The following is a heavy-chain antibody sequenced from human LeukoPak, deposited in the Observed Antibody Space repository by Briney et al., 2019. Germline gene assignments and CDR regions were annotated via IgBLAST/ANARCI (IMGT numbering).Heavy chain of an antibody. CDR1: GGSFSGYY. CDR2: IYYSGST. J-gene: IGHJ6*03. Sequence: PSETLSLTCAVYGGSFSGYYWSWIRQPPGKGLEWIGYIYYSGSTNYNPSLKSRVTISVDTSKNQFSLKLSSVTAADTAVYYCARGGRYCDSSGYYYDYYYYYMDVWGKGTTVTVSS. D-gene: IGHD3-22*01. CDR3: ARGGRYCDSSGYYYDYYYYYMDV. V-gene: IGHV4-59*01.